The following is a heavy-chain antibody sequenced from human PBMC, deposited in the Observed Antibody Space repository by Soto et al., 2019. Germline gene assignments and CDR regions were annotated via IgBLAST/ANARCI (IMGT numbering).Heavy chain of an antibody. CDR3: ARGISDDIVVVPSALDV. CDR1: GFSFSIYR. D-gene: IGHD2-2*01. J-gene: IGHJ6*02. V-gene: IGHV3-21*01. CDR2: IASSSSHI. Sequence: AGGSLRLSWAASGFSFSIYRMHWDRQPTDKGLEWVSSIASSSSHIYYADSMRGRFTISRDNAENSLYLQMNSLRADDTAVYFFARGISDDIVVVPSALDVWGQGTTVTVSS.